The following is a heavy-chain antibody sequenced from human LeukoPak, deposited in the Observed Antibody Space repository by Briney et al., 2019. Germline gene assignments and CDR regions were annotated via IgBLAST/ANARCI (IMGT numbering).Heavy chain of an antibody. D-gene: IGHD5-18*01. V-gene: IGHV3-23*01. CDR1: GFTFSSYA. CDR3: AKLDWGGSRYGYFDS. J-gene: IGHJ4*02. CDR2: ISGSGDSA. Sequence: GGSLRLSCAASGFTFSSYAMSWVRQAPGKGLEWVSTISGSGDSAYYADSVKGRFTISRDNSKNTLYLQMNSLRAEDTAVYYCAKLDWGGSRYGYFDSWGQGTLVTVSS.